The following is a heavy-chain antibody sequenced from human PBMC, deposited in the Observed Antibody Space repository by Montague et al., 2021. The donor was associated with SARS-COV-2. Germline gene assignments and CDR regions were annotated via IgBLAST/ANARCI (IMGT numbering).Heavy chain of an antibody. V-gene: IGHV4-4*02. CDR3: ARRYCSSTSCPNWFDP. D-gene: IGHD2-2*01. Sequence: SETLSLTCAVSGGSISSSNWWSWVRPPPGKGLEWIGEIYHSGSTNYHPSLKRRGTISVDKSKSQFSLKLSSVTAADTAVYYCARRYCSSTSCPNWFDPWGQGTLVTVSS. CDR1: GGSISSSNW. J-gene: IGHJ5*02. CDR2: IYHSGST.